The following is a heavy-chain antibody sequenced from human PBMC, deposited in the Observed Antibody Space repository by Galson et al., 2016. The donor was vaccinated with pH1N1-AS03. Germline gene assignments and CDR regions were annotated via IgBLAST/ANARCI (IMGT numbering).Heavy chain of an antibody. J-gene: IGHJ3*02. CDR2: ISVRGGIT. D-gene: IGHD6-19*01. V-gene: IGHV3-23*01. CDR1: RFTFRNYA. Sequence: SLRLSCAASRFTFRNYAMSWVRQAPGKGLEWVSGISVRGGITFYADSVKGRFTISRDNSKNTLFLQMNSLRAEDTAVYYCAKGSSGWAHDAFDIWGQGTMVTVSS. CDR3: AKGSSGWAHDAFDI.